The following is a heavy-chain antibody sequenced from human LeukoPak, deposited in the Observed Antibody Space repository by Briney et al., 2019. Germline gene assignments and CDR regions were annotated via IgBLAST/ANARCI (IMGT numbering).Heavy chain of an antibody. CDR3: ARVGCGSGSYPCNWFDP. D-gene: IGHD3-10*01. CDR2: IYHSGST. Sequence: SETLSLTCTVSGYCISSGYYWGWIRQPPGKGLEWIGSIYHSGSTYYNPSLKSRVTISVDTSKNQFSLKLSSVTAADTAVYYCARVGCGSGSYPCNWFDPWGQGTLVTVSS. V-gene: IGHV4-38-2*02. CDR1: GYCISSGYY. J-gene: IGHJ5*02.